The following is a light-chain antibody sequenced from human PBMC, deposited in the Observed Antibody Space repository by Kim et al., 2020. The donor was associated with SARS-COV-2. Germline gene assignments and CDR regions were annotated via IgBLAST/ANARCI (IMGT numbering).Light chain of an antibody. V-gene: IGLV2-14*01. CDR2: DVS. J-gene: IGLJ2*01. Sequence: QSALTQPASVSGSPGQSITISCTGTSSDVGCYNHVSWYQQHPGKAPKLMIYDVSKRPSGVSNRFSGSKSGNTASLTISGLQAEDEGDYYCSSYASTITLVVFGGGTQLTVL. CDR3: SSYASTITLVV. CDR1: SSDVGCYNH.